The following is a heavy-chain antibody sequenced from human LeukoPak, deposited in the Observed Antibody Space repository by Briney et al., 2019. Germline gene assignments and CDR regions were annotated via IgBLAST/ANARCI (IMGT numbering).Heavy chain of an antibody. CDR2: ISAYNGNT. V-gene: IGHV1-18*04. J-gene: IGHJ4*02. CDR1: GYTFTSYG. Sequence: GASVKVSCKASGYTFTSYGISWVRQAPGQGLEWMGWISAYNGNTNYAQKLQGRVTMTTDTSTSTAYMELRSLRSDDTAVYYCARTGYSSSYRFTGDYWGQGTLVTVSS. CDR3: ARTGYSSSYRFTGDY. D-gene: IGHD6-13*01.